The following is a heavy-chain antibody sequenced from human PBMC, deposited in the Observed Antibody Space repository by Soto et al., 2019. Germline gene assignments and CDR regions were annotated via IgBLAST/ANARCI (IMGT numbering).Heavy chain of an antibody. CDR3: ARAVFSRGPRYCSSTSCTPSGLDY. J-gene: IGHJ4*02. Sequence: GGSLRLSCAASGFTFSSYGMHWVRQAPGKGLEWVAVIWYDGSNKYYADSVKGRFTISRDNSKNTLYLQMNSLRAEDTAVYYCARAVFSRGPRYCSSTSCTPSGLDYWGQGTLVTVSS. D-gene: IGHD2-2*01. CDR1: GFTFSSYG. CDR2: IWYDGSNK. V-gene: IGHV3-33*01.